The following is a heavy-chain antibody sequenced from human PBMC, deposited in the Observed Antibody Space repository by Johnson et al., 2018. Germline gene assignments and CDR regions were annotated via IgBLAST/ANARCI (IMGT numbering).Heavy chain of an antibody. V-gene: IGHV3-73*01. Sequence: EVQLVESGGGLVQPGRSLRLSCAASGFTFSDFSIHWVRQASGKGLEWVGRVRTKPNSYATTYAASLKGRFTISRDDSKNSAYLQMNSLKTEETAVYYCAKGASGWPRDAFDIWGQGTMVTVSS. CDR3: AKGASGWPRDAFDI. CDR2: VRTKPNSYAT. J-gene: IGHJ3*02. CDR1: GFTFSDFS. D-gene: IGHD6-19*01.